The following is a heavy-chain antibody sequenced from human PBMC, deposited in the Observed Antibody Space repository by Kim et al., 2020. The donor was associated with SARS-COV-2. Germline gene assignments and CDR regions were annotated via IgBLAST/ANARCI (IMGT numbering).Heavy chain of an antibody. CDR1: GFTFDDYA. V-gene: IGHV3-9*01. Sequence: GGSLRLSCAASGFTFDDYAMHWVRQAPGKGLEWVSGISWNSGSIGYADSVKGRFTISRDNAKNSLYLQMNSLRAEDTALYYCAKDSVGATTGQTDAFDIWGQGTMVTVSS. CDR3: AKDSVGATTGQTDAFDI. CDR2: ISWNSGSI. D-gene: IGHD1-26*01. J-gene: IGHJ3*02.